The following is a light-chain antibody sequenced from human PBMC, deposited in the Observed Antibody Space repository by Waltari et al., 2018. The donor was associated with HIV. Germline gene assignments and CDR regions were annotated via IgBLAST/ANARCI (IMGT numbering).Light chain of an antibody. CDR2: DNN. CDR3: GTWDTSLSAGV. J-gene: IGLJ2*01. CDR1: SSNIANHY. V-gene: IGLV1-51*01. Sequence: QSVLTQPPAVSAAPGQTVTLSCPGSSSNIANHYLSWYQQLPGTAPKLLIYDNNRRSSGIPDRFSGSKSGTSATLAIAGLQTGDEADYYCGTWDTSLSAGVFGGGTKVTVL.